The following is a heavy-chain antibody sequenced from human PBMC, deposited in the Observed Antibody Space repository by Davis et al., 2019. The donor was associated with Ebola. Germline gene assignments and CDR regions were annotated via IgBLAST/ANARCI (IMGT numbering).Heavy chain of an antibody. Sequence: PGGSLRLSCAASGFTFSNYAMSWVRQAPGKGLEWVSGLSYSGRNIYYADSVKGRFTISRDNSKNTLYLQMNSLGVDDTAVYYCSRASSGVAPLDSWGQGTLVTVSS. V-gene: IGHV3-23*01. D-gene: IGHD6-13*01. J-gene: IGHJ4*02. CDR1: GFTFSNYA. CDR2: LSYSGRNI. CDR3: SRASSGVAPLDS.